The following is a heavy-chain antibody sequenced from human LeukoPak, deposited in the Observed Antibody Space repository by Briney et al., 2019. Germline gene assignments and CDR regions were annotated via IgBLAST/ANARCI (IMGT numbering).Heavy chain of an antibody. J-gene: IGHJ4*02. CDR2: MNSDGSTT. Sequence: GGSLRLSCAASGFTFSNFWMHWVRQAPGKGPVWVSSMNSDGSTTTYADSVKGRFTISRDNAKNTLYLQMNSLRVEDTAVYYCARRLGTSGALIGYWGQGTLVTVSS. CDR1: GFTFSNFW. CDR3: ARRLGTSGALIGY. D-gene: IGHD3-16*01. V-gene: IGHV3-74*01.